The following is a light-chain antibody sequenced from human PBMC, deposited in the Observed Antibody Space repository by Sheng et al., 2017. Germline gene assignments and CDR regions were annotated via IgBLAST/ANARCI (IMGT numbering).Light chain of an antibody. V-gene: IGLV1-40*01. J-gene: IGLJ1*01. CDR3: SSYTSSSTLYV. CDR1: SSNIGAGYD. CDR2: GNS. Sequence: QSVLTQPPSVSGAPGQRVTISCTGTSSNIGAGYDVHWYQHFPGKAPKLLLHGNSNRPSGVPDRFSGSKSGTSASLAITGLQTEDEADYYCSSYTSSSTLYVFGTGTKVTVL.